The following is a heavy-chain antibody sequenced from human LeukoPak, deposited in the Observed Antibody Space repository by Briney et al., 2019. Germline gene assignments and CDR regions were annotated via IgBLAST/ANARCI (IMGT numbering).Heavy chain of an antibody. V-gene: IGHV3-21*04. CDR3: ARAGSGWYHYYYYMDV. Sequence: PGGSLRLSCAASGFIFSSYSMKWVRQAPGKGLECVSSISGSSGHIYYADSVKGRFTISRDNAKNSLYLQMNNLRAEDTAVYYCARAGSGWYHYYYYMDVWGKGTTVTISS. CDR1: GFIFSSYS. J-gene: IGHJ6*03. CDR2: ISGSSGHI. D-gene: IGHD6-19*01.